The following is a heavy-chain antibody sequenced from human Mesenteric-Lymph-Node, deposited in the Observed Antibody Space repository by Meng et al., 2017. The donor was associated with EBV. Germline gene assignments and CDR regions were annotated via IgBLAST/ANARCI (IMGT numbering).Heavy chain of an antibody. CDR1: GGSISSGGYS. CDR3: ASEYSAYDVPLYFDY. CDR2: IYDSGIT. Sequence: QLPLHESGSGLGKPSQTLSLPCAVSGGSISSGGYSWSWIRQPPGMGLEWIGYIYDSGITYYNPSLKSRVTISVDRSKNQFSLKLNSVTAADTAVYYCASEYSAYDVPLYFDYWGQGALVTVSS. D-gene: IGHD5-12*01. V-gene: IGHV4-30-2*01. J-gene: IGHJ4*02.